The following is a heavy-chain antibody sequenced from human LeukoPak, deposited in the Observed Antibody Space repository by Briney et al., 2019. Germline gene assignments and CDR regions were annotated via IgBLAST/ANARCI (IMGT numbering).Heavy chain of an antibody. J-gene: IGHJ3*02. CDR1: GGSISSYY. CDR3: ARGYEGAAASVAFDI. CDR2: IYYSGST. Sequence: ASETLSLTCTVSGGSISSYYWSWIRQPPGKGLEWIGYIYYSGSTNYNPSLKSRITISVDTSKNQFSLKLSSVTAADTAVYYCARGYEGAAASVAFDIWGQGTMVTVSS. D-gene: IGHD6-13*01. V-gene: IGHV4-59*08.